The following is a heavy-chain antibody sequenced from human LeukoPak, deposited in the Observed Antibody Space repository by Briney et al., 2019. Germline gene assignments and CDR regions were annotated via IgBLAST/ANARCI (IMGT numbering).Heavy chain of an antibody. Sequence: GGSLRLSCAASGFTFSSYGMSWVRQAPGKGLEWVSSISSSSSYIYYADSVKGRFTISRDNAKNSLYLQINSLRAEDTALYYCVRGGELVGSYFDYWGPGTLVTVSS. J-gene: IGHJ4*02. CDR2: ISSSSSYI. D-gene: IGHD3-16*01. CDR3: VRGGELVGSYFDY. CDR1: GFTFSSYG. V-gene: IGHV3-21*04.